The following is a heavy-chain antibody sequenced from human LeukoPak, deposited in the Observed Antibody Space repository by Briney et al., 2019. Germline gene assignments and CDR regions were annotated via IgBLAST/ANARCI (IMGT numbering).Heavy chain of an antibody. Sequence: NPSETLSLTCTVSGGSISSSSYYWGWIRQPPGKGLEWIGSIYYSGSTYYNPSLKSRVTISVDTSKNQFSLKLSSVTAADTAVYYCATDILTGYYIYDYWGQGTLVTVSS. CDR3: ATDILTGYYIYDY. CDR1: GGSISSSSYY. D-gene: IGHD3-9*01. V-gene: IGHV4-39*07. J-gene: IGHJ4*02. CDR2: IYYSGST.